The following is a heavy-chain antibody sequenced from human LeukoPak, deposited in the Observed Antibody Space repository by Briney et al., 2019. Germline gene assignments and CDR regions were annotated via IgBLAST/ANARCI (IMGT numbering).Heavy chain of an antibody. CDR2: IYYSGST. CDR3: GAGDYGDYYYFDY. D-gene: IGHD4-17*01. Sequence: SETLSLTCTVFGGSISTYYWSWIRQPPGKGLEWIGYIYYSGSTNYNPSLKSRVTISVDTSKNQLSLKLSSVTAADTAVYYCGAGDYGDYYYFDYWGQGTLVTVSS. CDR1: GGSISTYY. V-gene: IGHV4-59*01. J-gene: IGHJ4*02.